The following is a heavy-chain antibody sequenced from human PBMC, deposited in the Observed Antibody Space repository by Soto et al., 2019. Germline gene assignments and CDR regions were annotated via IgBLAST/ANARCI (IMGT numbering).Heavy chain of an antibody. CDR1: GGSISSSNW. CDR2: IYHSGST. D-gene: IGHD3-10*01. Sequence: SETLSLTCAVSGGSISSSNWWSWVRQPPGKGLEWIGEIYHSGSTNYNPSLKSRVTISVDKSKNQFSLRLSSVPAADTAVYYCARGPGSGSGSYYRDYYYGMDVWGQGTTVTVSS. J-gene: IGHJ6*02. V-gene: IGHV4-4*02. CDR3: ARGPGSGSGSYYRDYYYGMDV.